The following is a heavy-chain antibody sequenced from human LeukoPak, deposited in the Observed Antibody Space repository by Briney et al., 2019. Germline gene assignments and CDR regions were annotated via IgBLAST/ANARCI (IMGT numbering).Heavy chain of an antibody. V-gene: IGHV3-23*01. CDR3: AKVRPYWYFDL. CDR1: KFTFSTYD. CDR2: ISSGGDRT. J-gene: IGHJ2*01. Sequence: PGGTLRLSCAASKFTFSTYDMTWVRQAPGQGLEWVSSISSGGDRTYHANSVKGRFSISRDNSKNTLYLQMNSLRAEDTAVYYCAKVRPYWYFDLWGRGTLVTVSS.